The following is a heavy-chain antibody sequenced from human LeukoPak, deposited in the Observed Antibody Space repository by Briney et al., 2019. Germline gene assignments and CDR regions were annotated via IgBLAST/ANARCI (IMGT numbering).Heavy chain of an antibody. J-gene: IGHJ4*02. Sequence: SGPTLVNPTQTLTLTCTFSGFSLSTSGVGVGWIRQPPGKAPEWLALIYWDDDKRYSPSLKSRLTITKDTSKNQVVLTMTNMDPVDTATYYCARHSYYGSGSYSEYYFDYWGQGTLVTVSS. CDR1: GFSLSTSGVG. CDR3: ARHSYYGSGSYSEYYFDY. D-gene: IGHD3-10*01. V-gene: IGHV2-5*02. CDR2: IYWDDDK.